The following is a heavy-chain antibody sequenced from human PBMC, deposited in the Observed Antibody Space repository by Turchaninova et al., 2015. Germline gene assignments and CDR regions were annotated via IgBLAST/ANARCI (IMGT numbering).Heavy chain of an antibody. Sequence: EVQLVESGGGLVKPGGSLRLSCAASGFTLSNYNMNWVRQAPGKGLEWVSSLSMSSPYIYCSDSVRGRFTVSRDNAKSSLYLQMDRLKAEDTAIYYCVRDGGKYSSDSNREWDYWGQGTLVTVSS. V-gene: IGHV3-21*06. D-gene: IGHD4-11*01. J-gene: IGHJ4*02. CDR2: LSMSSPYI. CDR3: VRDGGKYSSDSNREWDY. CDR1: GFTLSNYN.